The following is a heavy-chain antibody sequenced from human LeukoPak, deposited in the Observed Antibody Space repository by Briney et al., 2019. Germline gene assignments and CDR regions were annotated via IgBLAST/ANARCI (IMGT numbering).Heavy chain of an antibody. D-gene: IGHD5-18*01. V-gene: IGHV3-7*03. Sequence: GGSLRLSCAASGFSFSNFWMGWVRQAPGKGLQWVANIKGDGSEKDYVGSVKGRFTISRDNAKNSLYLQMNSLRAEDTAVYYCAKDSDPTVGLWFRIDAFDIWGQGTMVTVSS. CDR1: GFSFSNFW. CDR3: AKDSDPTVGLWFRIDAFDI. CDR2: IKGDGSEK. J-gene: IGHJ3*02.